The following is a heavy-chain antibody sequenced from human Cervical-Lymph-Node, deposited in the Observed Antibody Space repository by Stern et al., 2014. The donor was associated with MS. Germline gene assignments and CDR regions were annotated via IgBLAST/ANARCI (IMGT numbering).Heavy chain of an antibody. D-gene: IGHD1-1*01. V-gene: IGHV5-51*01. Sequence: VQLVQSGAEVKKPGESLKISCKGSGYTFANNWIAWVRQMPGKGLEWMGIIYPDDSDIRYSPSLQGQVTISAETSISTAYLQSSSLKAADSPVYYCARHPPRRKWDDPNYGMDVWGQGTTVTVSS. CDR3: ARHPPRRKWDDPNYGMDV. J-gene: IGHJ6*02. CDR1: GYTFANNW. CDR2: IYPDDSDI.